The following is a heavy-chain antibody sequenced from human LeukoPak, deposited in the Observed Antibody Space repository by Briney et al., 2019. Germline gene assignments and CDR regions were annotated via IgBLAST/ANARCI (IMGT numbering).Heavy chain of an antibody. V-gene: IGHV3-23*01. CDR2: ISGSGGST. Sequence: YPGGSLRLSCAVSGFTFSSYAMSWVRQAPGKGLEWVSTISGSGGSTYYEDSVKGRFTISRDNSKNTLYLQMSSLRAEDTAIYYCARGGQYSDFWSGYYAYFFDYWGQGTLVTVSS. D-gene: IGHD3-3*01. CDR3: ARGGQYSDFWSGYYAYFFDY. J-gene: IGHJ4*02. CDR1: GFTFSSYA.